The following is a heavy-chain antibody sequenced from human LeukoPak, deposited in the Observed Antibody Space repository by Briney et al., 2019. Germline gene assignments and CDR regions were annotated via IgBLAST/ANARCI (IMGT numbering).Heavy chain of an antibody. CDR3: AKSSRGMNEAFDI. J-gene: IGHJ3*02. Sequence: GGSLRLSCAASGFTFSSYAMSWVRQAPGEGLEWVSAISGSGGSTYYADSVKGRFTISRDNSKNTLYLQMNSLRAEDTAVYYCAKSSRGMNEAFDIWGQGTMVTVSS. CDR2: ISGSGGST. D-gene: IGHD3-16*01. CDR1: GFTFSSYA. V-gene: IGHV3-23*01.